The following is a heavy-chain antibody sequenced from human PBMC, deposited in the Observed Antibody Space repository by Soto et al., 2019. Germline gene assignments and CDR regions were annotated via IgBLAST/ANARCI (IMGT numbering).Heavy chain of an antibody. Sequence: QVQLVQSGAEVKKPGSSVKVSCKASGGTFSSYTISWVRQAPGQGLEWLGRIIPILGIANYAQKFQGRVTITADQSTSTAYMELSSLRSEDTAVYYCARARHTVVGVGDFDYWGQGTLVTVSS. CDR2: IIPILGIA. CDR3: ARARHTVVGVGDFDY. J-gene: IGHJ4*02. CDR1: GGTFSSYT. D-gene: IGHD2-15*01. V-gene: IGHV1-69*02.